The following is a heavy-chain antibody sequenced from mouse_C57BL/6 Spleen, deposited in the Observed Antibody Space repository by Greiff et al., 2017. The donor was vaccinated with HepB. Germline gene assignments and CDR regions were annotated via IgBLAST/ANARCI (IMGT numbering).Heavy chain of an antibody. D-gene: IGHD1-1*01. J-gene: IGHJ2*01. V-gene: IGHV1-69*01. CDR1: GYTFTSYW. CDR3: ARGSYYGRSYFDY. Sequence: QVQLQQPGAELVMPGASVKLSCKASGYTFTSYWMHWVKQRPGQGLEWIGEIDPSDSYTNYNQKFKGKSTLTVDKSSSTAYMQLSSLTSEDSAVYYCARGSYYGRSYFDYWGQGTTLTVSS. CDR2: IDPSDSYT.